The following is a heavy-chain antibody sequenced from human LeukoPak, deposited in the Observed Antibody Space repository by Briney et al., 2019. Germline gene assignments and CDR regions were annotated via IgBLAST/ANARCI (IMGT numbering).Heavy chain of an antibody. CDR3: ARGPALHSKWVGGRWFDP. CDR1: GYSFTSYD. CDR2: MNPNSGHT. Sequence: GASVKVSCKASGYSFTSYDIHWVRQAAGHGLEWMGWMNPNSGHTGHAQKFQGRVTMTGDTSMTTAYMEPSGLTSEDTAMYYCARGPALHSKWVGGRWFDPWGQRTLVTVSS. D-gene: IGHD6-19*01. V-gene: IGHV1-8*01. J-gene: IGHJ5*02.